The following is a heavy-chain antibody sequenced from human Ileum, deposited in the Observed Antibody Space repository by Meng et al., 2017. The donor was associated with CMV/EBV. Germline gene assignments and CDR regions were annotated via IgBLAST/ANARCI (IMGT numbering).Heavy chain of an antibody. CDR1: GFTFRSYA. J-gene: IGHJ4*02. D-gene: IGHD1-26*01. Sequence: CVASGFTFRSYAFSGVRQAPGEGLGWVSGIYVSGGSTFYADSVKGRFTISRDNLENTVYLEMNSLKAEDTAVYYCTRKVGGSYYFAYWGQGTLVTVSS. CDR2: IYVSGGST. V-gene: IGHV3-23*01. CDR3: TRKVGGSYYFAY.